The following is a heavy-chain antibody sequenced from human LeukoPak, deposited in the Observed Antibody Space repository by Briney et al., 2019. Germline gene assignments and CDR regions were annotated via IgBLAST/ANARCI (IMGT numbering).Heavy chain of an antibody. CDR2: IRYDGGKT. CDR1: GFSFTNYG. V-gene: IGHV3-30*02. CDR3: ARDAPDCRITRCQTEDHNRYMEV. Sequence: GGSLRLSCAASGFSFTNYGMHWVRQAPGKGLEWVAFIRYDGGKTHYVDSVKGRFTVSRGNSNKTLYLQMNGLRAEDTAVYYCARDAPDCRITRCQTEDHNRYMEVWGKGTTVTVTS. J-gene: IGHJ6*03. D-gene: IGHD2-2*01.